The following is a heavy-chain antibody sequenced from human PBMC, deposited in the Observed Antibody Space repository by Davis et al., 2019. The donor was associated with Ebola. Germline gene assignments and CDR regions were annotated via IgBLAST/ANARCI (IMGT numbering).Heavy chain of an antibody. CDR2: IIPILGIA. CDR1: GGTFSSYA. J-gene: IGHJ5*02. CDR3: ARVIGVRSSGWYEWGNWFDP. D-gene: IGHD6-19*01. Sequence: AASVKVSCKASGGTFSSYAISWVRQAPGQGLEWMGRIIPILGIANYAQKFQGRVTITADKSTSTAYMELRSLRSDDTAVYYCARVIGVRSSGWYEWGNWFDPWGQGTLVTVSS. V-gene: IGHV1-69*04.